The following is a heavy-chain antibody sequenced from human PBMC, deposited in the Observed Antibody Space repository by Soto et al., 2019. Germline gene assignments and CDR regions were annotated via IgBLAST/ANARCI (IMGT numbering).Heavy chain of an antibody. D-gene: IGHD3-10*01. V-gene: IGHV3-30*18. J-gene: IGHJ4*02. Sequence: SLRLSCAASGFTFSSYGMHWVRQAPGKGLEWVAVISYDGSNKYYADSVKGRFTISRDNSKNTLYLQMNSLRAEDTALYYCAKVITMVRGVITSIDYWGQGTLVTVSS. CDR1: GFTFSSYG. CDR2: ISYDGSNK. CDR3: AKVITMVRGVITSIDY.